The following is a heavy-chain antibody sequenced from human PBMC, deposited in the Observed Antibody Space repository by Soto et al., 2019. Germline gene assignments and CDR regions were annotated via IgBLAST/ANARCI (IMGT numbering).Heavy chain of an antibody. CDR2: ISAYNGNT. CDR3: AMSRVDILTGSLGPPYFDY. Sequence: ASVKVSCKASGYTFTSYGISWVRQAPGQGLEWMGWISAYNGNTNYAQKLQGRVTMTTDTSTSTAYMELRSLRSDDTAVYYCAMSRVDILTGSLGPPYFDYWGQGTLVTVSS. CDR1: GYTFTSYG. J-gene: IGHJ4*02. D-gene: IGHD3-9*01. V-gene: IGHV1-18*01.